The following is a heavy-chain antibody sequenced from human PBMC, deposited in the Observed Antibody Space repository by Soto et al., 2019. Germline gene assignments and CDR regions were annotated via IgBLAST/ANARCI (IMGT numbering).Heavy chain of an antibody. J-gene: IGHJ4*01. CDR3: ARAPSGNQGYFDY. Sequence: PGGSLRLSCAASGFTFNSYSMNWVRQAPGKGLEWVSSISSSSSYIYYADSVKGRFTISRDNAKNSLYLQMNSLRAEDTAVYYCARAPSGNQGYFDYWGQGALVTVSS. CDR1: GFTFNSYS. D-gene: IGHD1-26*01. V-gene: IGHV3-21*01. CDR2: ISSSSSYI.